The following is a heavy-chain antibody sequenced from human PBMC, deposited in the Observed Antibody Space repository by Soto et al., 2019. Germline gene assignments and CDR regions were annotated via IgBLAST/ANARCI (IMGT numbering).Heavy chain of an antibody. CDR2: IIPILGIA. CDR1: GGTFSSYT. V-gene: IGHV1-69*02. D-gene: IGHD3-22*01. J-gene: IGHJ4*02. CDR3: ARGTMIADYLTDY. Sequence: QVQLVQSGAEVKKPGSSVKVSCKASGGTFSSYTISWVRQAPGQGLEWMGRIIPILGIANYAQKFQGRVTITADKSTSTAYMELSSLRSEDTAVYYCARGTMIADYLTDYWGQGTLVTVSS.